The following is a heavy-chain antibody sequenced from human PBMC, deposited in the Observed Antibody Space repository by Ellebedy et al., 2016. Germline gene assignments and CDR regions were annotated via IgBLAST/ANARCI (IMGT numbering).Heavy chain of an antibody. D-gene: IGHD2-15*01. J-gene: IGHJ5*02. CDR1: GFTVSTNY. CDR2: IFSDGNT. V-gene: IGHV3-53*01. Sequence: GGSLRLSCAASGFTVSTNYMQCVRPAPGKGLELVSAIFSDGNTYYADSGKGRFTISRDNSKNTLYLQMNSLRAEDTAVYYCARGVGSGWFDPWGQGTLVTVAS. CDR3: ARGVGSGWFDP.